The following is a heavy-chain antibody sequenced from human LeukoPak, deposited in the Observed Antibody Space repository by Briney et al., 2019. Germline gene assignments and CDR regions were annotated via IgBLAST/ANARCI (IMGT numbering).Heavy chain of an antibody. CDR3: ARSYGMDV. CDR2: IYYSGST. V-gene: IGHV4-59*01. CDR1: GASISSYF. J-gene: IGHJ6*02. Sequence: TSETLSLTCTVSGASISSYFWSWIRQPPGKGLEWIGYIYYSGSTNYNPSLKSRVTISVDTSKNQFSLKLSSVTAADTAVYYCARSYGMDVWGQGTTVTVSS.